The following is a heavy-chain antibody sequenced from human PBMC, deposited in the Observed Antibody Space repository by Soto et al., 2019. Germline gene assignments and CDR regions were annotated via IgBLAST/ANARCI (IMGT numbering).Heavy chain of an antibody. Sequence: QVQLVESGGGVVQPGRSLRLSCAASGFTFSSYGMHWVRQAPGKGLEWVAVISYDGSNKYYADSVKGRFTISRDNSKNTLYLQMNSLRAEDTAVYYCAKDSYKVVVTPECDYWGLGTLVTVSS. J-gene: IGHJ4*02. V-gene: IGHV3-30*18. CDR2: ISYDGSNK. D-gene: IGHD2-21*02. CDR1: GFTFSSYG. CDR3: AKDSYKVVVTPECDY.